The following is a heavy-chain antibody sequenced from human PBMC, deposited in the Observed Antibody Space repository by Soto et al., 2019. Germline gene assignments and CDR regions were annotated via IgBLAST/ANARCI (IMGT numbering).Heavy chain of an antibody. CDR3: ARPQFYSGSGNYHNLMFDP. CDR1: GVSIRSSLYY. Sequence: PSETVSLTXTVSGVSIRSSLYYWVWIRQTPEKGLEFIGSVFHNGEAHYIPSLKSRVAMSVDTSKNQFSLTLTSVTAADTAVYYCARPQFYSGSGNYHNLMFDPWGQGTQVTVSS. J-gene: IGHJ5*02. CDR2: VFHNGEA. V-gene: IGHV4-39*01. D-gene: IGHD3-10*01.